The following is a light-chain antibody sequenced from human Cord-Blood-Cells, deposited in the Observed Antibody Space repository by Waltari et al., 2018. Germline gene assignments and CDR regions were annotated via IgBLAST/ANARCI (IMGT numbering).Light chain of an antibody. V-gene: IGKV3-20*01. Sequence: EIVLTQSPGTLSLSPGERPTFSCRASQSVSSSYLAWYQQKPGQAPRLLIYGASSRATDIPDRFSGSGSGTDFTLTISRLEPEDFAVYYCQQYGSSPQTFGQGTKVEIK. CDR3: QQYGSSPQT. CDR2: GAS. CDR1: QSVSSSY. J-gene: IGKJ1*01.